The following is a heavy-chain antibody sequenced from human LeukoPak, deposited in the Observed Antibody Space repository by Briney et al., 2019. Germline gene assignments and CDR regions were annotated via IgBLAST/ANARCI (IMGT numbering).Heavy chain of an antibody. CDR1: GVSISSGGSS. CDR2: IYHSGST. V-gene: IGHV4-30-2*05. J-gene: IGHJ4*02. Sequence: PSQTLSLTCAVSGVSISSGGSSWSWIRQPPGKGLEWIGFIYHSGSTYYNPSLKSRVTISVDTSKNQFSLKLSSVTAADTAVYYCAREGYDDYVLDYWGQGTLVTVSS. D-gene: IGHD4-17*01. CDR3: AREGYDDYVLDY.